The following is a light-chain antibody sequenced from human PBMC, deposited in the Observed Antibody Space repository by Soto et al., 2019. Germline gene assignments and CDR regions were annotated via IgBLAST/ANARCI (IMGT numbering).Light chain of an antibody. CDR3: QQSAKSPRT. V-gene: IGKV1-39*01. J-gene: IGKJ1*01. CDR2: AAS. CDR1: QTLNNY. Sequence: DIQMTQSPSSLSASVGDRVTITCRASQTLNNYVSWYQQKPGKAPKSLIYAASTLQRGVPTRFSGSGSGTDFTLTINSLQPEDSAIYYCQQSAKSPRTFGQGTKVEI.